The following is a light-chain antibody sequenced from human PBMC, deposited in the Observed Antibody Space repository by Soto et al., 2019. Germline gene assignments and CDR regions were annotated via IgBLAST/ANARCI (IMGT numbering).Light chain of an antibody. J-gene: IGKJ4*01. CDR1: QSVSNK. V-gene: IGKV3D-15*01. CDR3: QQHST. CDR2: DTS. Sequence: EIAMTQSPATVSRSPREMVILSCMTSQSVSNKLGWYQHKPGQAPRLLIYDTSTRAAGTPARFTGSGSGTDFTLTISSLEAEDFAVYYCQQHSTFGGGTKVDIK.